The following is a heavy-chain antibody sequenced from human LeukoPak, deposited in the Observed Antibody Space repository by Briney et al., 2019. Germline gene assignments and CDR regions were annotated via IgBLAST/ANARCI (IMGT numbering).Heavy chain of an antibody. CDR2: ISSSSSYI. CDR3: ARDPYSSSCLDY. Sequence: PGGSLRLSCAASGFTFSSYSMNWVRQAPGKGLEWVSSISSSSSYICYADSVKGRFTISRDNAKNSLYLQMNSLRAEDTAVYYCARDPYSSSCLDYWGQGTLVTVSS. D-gene: IGHD6-13*01. J-gene: IGHJ4*02. CDR1: GFTFSSYS. V-gene: IGHV3-21*01.